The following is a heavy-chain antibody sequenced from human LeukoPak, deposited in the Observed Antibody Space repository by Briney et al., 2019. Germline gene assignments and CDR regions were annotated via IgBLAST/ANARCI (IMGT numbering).Heavy chain of an antibody. CDR3: ARVPRITIFGVVISKTYYFDY. D-gene: IGHD3-3*01. V-gene: IGHV4-34*01. Sequence: SETLSLTCAVYGGSFSGYYWSWIRQPPGKGLEWIGEINHSGRTNYNPSLKSRVTISVDTSKNQFSLKLSSVTAADTAVYYCARVPRITIFGVVISKTYYFDYWGQGTLVTVSS. CDR1: GGSFSGYY. J-gene: IGHJ4*02. CDR2: INHSGRT.